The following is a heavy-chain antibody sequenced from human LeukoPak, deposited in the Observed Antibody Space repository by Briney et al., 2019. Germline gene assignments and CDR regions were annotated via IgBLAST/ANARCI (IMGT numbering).Heavy chain of an antibody. V-gene: IGHV1-2*02. CDR3: AREVDNWNGNASDI. D-gene: IGHD1-20*01. CDR1: GYTFTGYY. CDR2: INPNSGGT. Sequence: ASVKVSCKASGYTFTGYYMHWVRQAPGQGLEWMGWINPNSGGTNYAQKFQGRVTMTRNTSISTAYMELSRLRSDDTAVYYCAREVDNWNGNASDIWGQGTMVTVSS. J-gene: IGHJ3*02.